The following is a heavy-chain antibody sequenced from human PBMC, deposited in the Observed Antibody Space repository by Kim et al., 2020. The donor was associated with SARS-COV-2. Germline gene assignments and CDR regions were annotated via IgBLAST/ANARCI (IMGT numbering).Heavy chain of an antibody. CDR2: GRNT. V-gene: IGHV3-30*02. J-gene: IGHJ4*02. CDR3: AKGPDFDS. Sequence: GRNTDYADYVKGRFTISRDNSKNTLYLQMNSLRAEDTAVYYCAKGPDFDSWGQGTLVTVSS.